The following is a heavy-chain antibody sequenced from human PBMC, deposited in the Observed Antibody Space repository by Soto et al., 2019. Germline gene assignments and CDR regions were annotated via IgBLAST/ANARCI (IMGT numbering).Heavy chain of an antibody. Sequence: PGGSLRLSCAASGFTFSNYAMHWVRQAPGKGLEYVSAISSNGGTTYYANSVKGRFTISRDNSKNMLYLQMGSLRAEDTAVYYCAKNPGYYYDSTGYHFDYWGQGTLVTVSS. J-gene: IGHJ4*02. V-gene: IGHV3-64*01. CDR3: AKNPGYYYDSTGYHFDY. CDR1: GFTFSNYA. D-gene: IGHD3-22*01. CDR2: ISSNGGTT.